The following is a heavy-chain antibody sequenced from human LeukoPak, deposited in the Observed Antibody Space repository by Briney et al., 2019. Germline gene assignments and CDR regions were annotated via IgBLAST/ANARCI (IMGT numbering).Heavy chain of an antibody. V-gene: IGHV4-59*01. CDR2: IYYGGST. CDR3: AREEAAAGTEH. CDR1: GGSISSYY. Sequence: SETLSLTCTVSGGSISSYYWSWIRQPPGKGLEWIGYIYYGGSTNYNPSLKSRVTISVDTSKNQFSLKLGSVTAADTAVYYCAREEAAAGTEHWGQGTLVTVSS. J-gene: IGHJ1*01. D-gene: IGHD6-13*01.